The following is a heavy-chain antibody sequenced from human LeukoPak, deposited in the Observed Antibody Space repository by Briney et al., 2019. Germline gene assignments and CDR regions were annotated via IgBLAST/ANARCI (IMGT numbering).Heavy chain of an antibody. Sequence: QTGGSLRLSCAASGFTVSSNYMSWVRQAPGKGLEWVSGISGSGGSTYYADSVKGRFTITGDNSKNTLYLQMNSLRAEDTAVYYCAKNSDSSGYFPHYYYYYYMDVWGKGTTVTVSS. CDR2: ISGSGGST. V-gene: IGHV3-23*01. D-gene: IGHD3-22*01. CDR3: AKNSDSSGYFPHYYYYYYMDV. CDR1: GFTVSSNY. J-gene: IGHJ6*03.